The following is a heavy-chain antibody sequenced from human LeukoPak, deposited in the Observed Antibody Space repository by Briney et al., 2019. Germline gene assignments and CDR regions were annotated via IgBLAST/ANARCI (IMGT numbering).Heavy chain of an antibody. CDR2: VIPILGIA. CDR3: AGVTGGFFNWFDP. CDR1: GGTFSSYA. D-gene: IGHD2-8*02. V-gene: IGHV1-69*04. Sequence: SVKVSCKASGGTFSSYAISWVRQAPGQGLEWMGRVIPILGIANYAQKFQGRVTITADKSTSTAYMELSSLRSEDTAVYYCAGVTGGFFNWFDPWGQGTLVTVSS. J-gene: IGHJ5*02.